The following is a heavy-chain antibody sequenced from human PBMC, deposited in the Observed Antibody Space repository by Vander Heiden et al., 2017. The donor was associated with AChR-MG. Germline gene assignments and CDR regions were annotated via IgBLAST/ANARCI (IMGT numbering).Heavy chain of an antibody. Sequence: EVQLVESGGGLVQPGRSLRLSCAASGFTFDDYAMHWVRQAPGKGLEWVSGISWNSGSIGYADSVKGRFTISRDNAKNSLYLQMNSLRAEDTALYYCANQGLLRWGQGTLVTVSS. CDR1: GFTFDDYA. CDR2: ISWNSGSI. J-gene: IGHJ4*02. D-gene: IGHD6-19*01. V-gene: IGHV3-9*01. CDR3: ANQGLLR.